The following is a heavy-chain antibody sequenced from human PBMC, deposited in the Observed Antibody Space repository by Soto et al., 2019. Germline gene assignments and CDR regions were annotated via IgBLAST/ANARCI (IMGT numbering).Heavy chain of an antibody. D-gene: IGHD5-18*01. J-gene: IGHJ4*02. V-gene: IGHV3-33*01. CDR1: GFTFSSYG. CDR3: ARVLGTWIQLWLPDY. CDR2: IWYDGSNK. Sequence: QVQLVESVGGVVQPGRSLRLSCAASGFTFSSYGMHWVRQAPGKGLEWVAVIWYDGSNKYYADSVKGRFTISRDNSKNTLYLQMNSLRAEDTAVYYCARVLGTWIQLWLPDYWGQGTLVTVSS.